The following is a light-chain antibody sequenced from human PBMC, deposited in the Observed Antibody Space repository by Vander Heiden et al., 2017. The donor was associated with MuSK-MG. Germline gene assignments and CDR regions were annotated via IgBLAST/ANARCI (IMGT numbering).Light chain of an antibody. CDR2: SNN. CDR1: SSNIGSNY. V-gene: IGLV1-47*02. Sequence: QAVLTQPPSGYGTPGQRGTISCSGSSSNIGSNYVYWFQRLPGTAPKLLIYSNNQRPSGVPDRFSGSKSGTSASLAISGLRSEDEADYYCTAWDDSLSGVLFGGGTKLTVL. J-gene: IGLJ2*01. CDR3: TAWDDSLSGVL.